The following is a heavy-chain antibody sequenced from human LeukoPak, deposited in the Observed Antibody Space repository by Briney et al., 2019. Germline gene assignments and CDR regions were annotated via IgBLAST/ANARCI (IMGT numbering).Heavy chain of an antibody. CDR1: GGSISSSSYY. Sequence: SETLSLTCTVSGGSISSSSYYWGWIRQPPGKGLEWIGSIHYSGSTYYNPSLKSRVTISVDTSKNQFSLKLSSVTAADTAVYYCARLMIVVVPAAIAEPDYWGQGTLVTVSS. V-gene: IGHV4-39*01. J-gene: IGHJ4*02. CDR3: ARLMIVVVPAAIAEPDY. D-gene: IGHD2-2*01. CDR2: IHYSGST.